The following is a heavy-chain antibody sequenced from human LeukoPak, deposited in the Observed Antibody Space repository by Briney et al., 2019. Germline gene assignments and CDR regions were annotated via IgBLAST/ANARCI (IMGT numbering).Heavy chain of an antibody. J-gene: IGHJ3*01. CDR2: FYNSGSS. V-gene: IGHV4-59*01. D-gene: IGHD3-10*01. CDR3: ARHKSVSYDAFDL. CDR1: GGSISDYY. Sequence: SETLSLTCTVSGGSISDYYRGWIRQPPGKGLEWIGYFYNSGSSTYNPSLKSQVTISLDTSKEQFSLKVNSVTAGDRAVYYCARHKSVSYDAFDLWGRGTMVTVSS.